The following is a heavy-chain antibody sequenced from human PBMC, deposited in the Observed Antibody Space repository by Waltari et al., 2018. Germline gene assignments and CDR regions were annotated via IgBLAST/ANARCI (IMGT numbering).Heavy chain of an antibody. CDR3: AKDQTRHSHGWYKPDH. D-gene: IGHD6-19*01. CDR1: GVTFRSYG. Sequence: QVQLVESGGGVVQPGGSRRLSCAASGVTFRSYGMHWVRQAPGKGLEWVAVISYDGTNIYYADSVKGRFTISRDKSNNMLNLEMNSLRVEDTAVYYCAKDQTRHSHGWYKPDHWGQGTLVTVSS. J-gene: IGHJ4*02. CDR2: ISYDGTNI. V-gene: IGHV3-30*18.